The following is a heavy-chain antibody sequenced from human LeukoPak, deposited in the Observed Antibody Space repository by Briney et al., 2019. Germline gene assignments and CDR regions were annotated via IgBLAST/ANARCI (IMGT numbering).Heavy chain of an antibody. Sequence: GGSLRLSCAASGFTFSSFAMSWVRQAPGKGLEWVSTITNGHDTYYADSVKGRFTISRDNSIDTVYLQMSSLRDEDTALYYCAKLTGYYYRYFDYWGRGAQVTAS. J-gene: IGHJ4*02. CDR1: GFTFSSFA. CDR3: AKLTGYYYRYFDY. V-gene: IGHV3-23*01. CDR2: ITNGHDT. D-gene: IGHD3-9*01.